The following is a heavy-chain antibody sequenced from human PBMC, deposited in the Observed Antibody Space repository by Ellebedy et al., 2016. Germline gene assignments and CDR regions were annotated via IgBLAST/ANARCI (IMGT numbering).Heavy chain of an antibody. Sequence: SQTLSLTCAISGDSVSIYGAWNWIRQSPSRGLEWLGRTYYSSKWYIDYAESVKSRITINPDTSNNQLSLRLKSVTPEDTAVYYCAGGWLQDWFDPWGQGTLVTVSS. V-gene: IGHV6-1*01. CDR2: TYYSSKWYI. J-gene: IGHJ5*02. CDR1: GDSVSIYGA. D-gene: IGHD5-12*01. CDR3: AGGWLQDWFDP.